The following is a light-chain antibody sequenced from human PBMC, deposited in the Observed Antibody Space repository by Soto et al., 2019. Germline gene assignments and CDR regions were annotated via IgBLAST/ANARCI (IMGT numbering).Light chain of an antibody. Sequence: QSVLTQPPSVSGAPGQRVTIPCTGTSSDVGGYNYVSWYQQQPGKAPKLMIYEVSNRPSGVSNRFSGSKSGNTASLTISGLQAEDEADYYCSSYTGSSTPYVFGTGTKVTVL. CDR1: SSDVGGYNY. CDR2: EVS. V-gene: IGLV2-14*01. CDR3: SSYTGSSTPYV. J-gene: IGLJ1*01.